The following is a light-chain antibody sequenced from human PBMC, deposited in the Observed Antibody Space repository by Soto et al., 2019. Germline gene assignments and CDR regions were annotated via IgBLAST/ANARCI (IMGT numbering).Light chain of an antibody. CDR3: QHYKSYPWT. V-gene: IGKV1-5*03. Sequence: IQMTQSPSTMSASVGDRVTITSRASQSIDSWLAWYQQKPGKAPKFLMYKASNLESGVPSRFSGSGSETEFTLTISSLQPDDFAIYYCQHYKSYPWTFGQGTKVDI. CDR1: QSIDSW. J-gene: IGKJ1*01. CDR2: KAS.